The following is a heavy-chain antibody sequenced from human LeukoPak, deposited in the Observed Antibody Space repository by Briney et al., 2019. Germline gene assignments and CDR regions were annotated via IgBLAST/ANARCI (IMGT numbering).Heavy chain of an antibody. V-gene: IGHV4-59*01. Sequence: SETLSLTCTVSGGSISSYYWSWIRQPPGKGLEWIGYIYYSGSTNYNPSLKSRVTISVDTSKNQFSLKLSSVTAADTAVYYCASTGIGYCSSTSCYEDVWGKGTTVTVSS. D-gene: IGHD2-2*01. CDR1: GGSISSYY. CDR2: IYYSGST. CDR3: ASTGIGYCSSTSCYEDV. J-gene: IGHJ6*04.